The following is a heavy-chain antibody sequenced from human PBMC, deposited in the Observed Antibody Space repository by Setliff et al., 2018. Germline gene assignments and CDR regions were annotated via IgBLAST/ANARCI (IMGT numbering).Heavy chain of an antibody. CDR3: ARHMTWYNWNDFRDYYYLDV. V-gene: IGHV5-51*01. D-gene: IGHD1-1*01. CDR2: IYPGDSDT. J-gene: IGHJ6*03. Sequence: GESLKISCKGSGYSFTSYWIGWVRQMPGKGLGWMGIIYPGDSDTRYSPSFGGQVTISADRSTGTAYLQWSRLKASDTAIYYCARHMTWYNWNDFRDYYYLDVWGKGTAVTVSS. CDR1: GYSFTSYW.